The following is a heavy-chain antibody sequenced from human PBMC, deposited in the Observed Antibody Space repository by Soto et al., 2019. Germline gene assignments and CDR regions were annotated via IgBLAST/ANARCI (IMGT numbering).Heavy chain of an antibody. Sequence: ASVKVSCKASGYTFTSYGISWVRQAPGQGLEWMGWISAYNGNTNYAQKLQGRVTMTTDTSTSTAYMELRSLRSDDTAVYYCARDRKVNREGITMILVVTSYWGQGTLVTVSS. V-gene: IGHV1-18*01. CDR2: ISAYNGNT. CDR3: ARDRKVNREGITMILVVTSY. CDR1: GYTFTSYG. D-gene: IGHD3-22*01. J-gene: IGHJ4*02.